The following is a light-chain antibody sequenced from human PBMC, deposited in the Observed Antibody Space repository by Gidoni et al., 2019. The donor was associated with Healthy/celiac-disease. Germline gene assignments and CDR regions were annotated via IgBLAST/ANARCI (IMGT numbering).Light chain of an antibody. J-gene: IGKJ2*01. CDR1: QDISNY. Sequence: DIPMTQSPSSLSASVVDRVTITCQASQDISNYLNWYQQKPGKAPKLMTYDASNLETGVPSRFSGSGSGTDFTFTISSLQPEDIATYYCQQYDNLPPGFGQGTKLEIK. CDR3: QQYDNLPPG. CDR2: DAS. V-gene: IGKV1-33*01.